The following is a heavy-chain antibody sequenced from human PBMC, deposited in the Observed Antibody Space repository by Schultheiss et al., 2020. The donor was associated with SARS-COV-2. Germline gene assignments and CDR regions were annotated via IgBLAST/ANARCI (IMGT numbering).Heavy chain of an antibody. CDR2: IYYSGST. V-gene: IGHV4-34*01. Sequence: SQTLSLTCAVYGGSFSGYYWSWIRQPPGKGLEWIGYIYYSGSTYYNPSLKSRVTISVDTSKNQFSLKLSSVTAADTAVYYCARLRGSYIQLDYWGQGTLVTVSS. CDR1: GGSFSGYY. J-gene: IGHJ4*02. D-gene: IGHD1-26*01. CDR3: ARLRGSYIQLDY.